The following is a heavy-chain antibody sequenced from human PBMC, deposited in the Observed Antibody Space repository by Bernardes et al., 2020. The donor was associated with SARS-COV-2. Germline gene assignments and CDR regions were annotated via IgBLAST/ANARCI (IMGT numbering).Heavy chain of an antibody. J-gene: IGHJ4*02. D-gene: IGHD6-13*01. V-gene: IGHV3-73*01. Sequence: GGSLRLSCAASHFSFSGSAIHWVRQASGKGLEWVGHIRSKTNNYATTIAASVKGRFTVSRDDSKNMAWLQMNSLKTEDTAIYYCTRAGLSWGPGTLVTVSS. CDR3: TRAGLS. CDR1: HFSFSGSA. CDR2: IRSKTNNYAT.